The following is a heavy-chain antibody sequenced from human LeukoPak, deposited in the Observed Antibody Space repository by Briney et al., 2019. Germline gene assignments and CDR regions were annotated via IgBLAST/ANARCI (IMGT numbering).Heavy chain of an antibody. CDR1: GYTFTSYY. V-gene: IGHV1-46*01. CDR3: ARVETGTHFDY. Sequence: EASVKVSCKASGYTFTSYYMHWVRQAPGQGLEWMGIINPSGGSTSYAQKFQGRVTMTRDTSTGTVYMELSSLRSEDTAVYYCARVETGTHFDYWGQGTLVTVSS. D-gene: IGHD1/OR15-1a*01. CDR2: INPSGGST. J-gene: IGHJ4*02.